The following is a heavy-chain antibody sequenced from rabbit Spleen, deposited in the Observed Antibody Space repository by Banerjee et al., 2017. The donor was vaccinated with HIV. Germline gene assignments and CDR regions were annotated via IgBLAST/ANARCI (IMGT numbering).Heavy chain of an antibody. J-gene: IGHJ4*01. D-gene: IGHD1-1*01. V-gene: IGHV1S7*01. CDR2: IDPVFGST. Sequence: QSLEESGGDLVKPGASLTLTCTASGFDFSTCYMGWVRQAPGKGLEWIGYIDPVFGSTYYASWVNGRFTISSHNAQNTLYLRLNSLTAADRATYFCARDLVGVIGWNFYLWGQGTLVTVS. CDR1: GFDFSTCY. CDR3: ARDLVGVIGWNFYL.